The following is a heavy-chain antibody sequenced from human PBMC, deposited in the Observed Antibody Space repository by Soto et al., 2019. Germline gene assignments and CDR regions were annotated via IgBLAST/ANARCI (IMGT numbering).Heavy chain of an antibody. Sequence: SETLSLTCAVSGGSISSRGYYWGWIRQPPGKGLEWIGTIYYSGSTYYNPSLKSRVTISVDTSKNQFSLKLSSVTAADTAVYYCATFDLVVPAAPQAGSQNDDAFDIWGQGTMVTVSS. D-gene: IGHD2-2*01. CDR1: GGSISSRGYY. V-gene: IGHV4-39*01. CDR3: ATFDLVVPAAPQAGSQNDDAFDI. J-gene: IGHJ3*02. CDR2: IYYSGST.